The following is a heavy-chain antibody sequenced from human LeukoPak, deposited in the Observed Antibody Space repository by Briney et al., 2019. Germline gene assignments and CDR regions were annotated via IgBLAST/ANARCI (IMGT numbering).Heavy chain of an antibody. V-gene: IGHV4-59*01. CDR3: ARWMGTWNAFDI. CDR1: GDSITNLY. J-gene: IGHJ3*02. D-gene: IGHD1-1*01. Sequence: SETLSLTCTVSGDSITNLYWNWIRQPPGKGLEWIGYIYYTGSTTFNPSLKSRVTMSVDTSKNQFSLKLSSVTAADTAVYFCARWMGTWNAFDIWGQGTVVTVPS. CDR2: IYYTGST.